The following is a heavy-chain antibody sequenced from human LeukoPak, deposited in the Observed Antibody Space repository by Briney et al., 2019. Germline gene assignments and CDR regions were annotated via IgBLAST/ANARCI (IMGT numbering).Heavy chain of an antibody. CDR1: GGTFSSYA. D-gene: IGHD5-24*01. V-gene: IGHV1-69*13. CDR3: ARDLYKGGYNLHWYFDL. CDR2: IIPIFGTA. Sequence: SVKVSCKASGGTFSSYAISWVRQPPGQGLEWMGGIIPIFGTANYAQKFQGRVTITADESTSTAYMELSSLRSEDTAVYYCARDLYKGGYNLHWYFDLWGRGTLVTVSS. J-gene: IGHJ2*01.